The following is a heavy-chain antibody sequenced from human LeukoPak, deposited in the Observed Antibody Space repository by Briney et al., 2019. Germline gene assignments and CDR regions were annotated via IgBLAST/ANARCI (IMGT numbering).Heavy chain of an antibody. CDR3: ARVPHDIVVVVAATPDY. D-gene: IGHD2-15*01. V-gene: IGHV3-30*03. CDR2: ISYDGSNK. J-gene: IGHJ4*02. CDR1: GFTFSSYG. Sequence: GGSLRLSCAASGFTFSSYGMHWVRQAPGKGLEWVAVISYDGSNKYNADSVKGRFTISRDNSKNTLYLQMNSLRAEDTAVYYCARVPHDIVVVVAATPDYWGQGTRVTVSS.